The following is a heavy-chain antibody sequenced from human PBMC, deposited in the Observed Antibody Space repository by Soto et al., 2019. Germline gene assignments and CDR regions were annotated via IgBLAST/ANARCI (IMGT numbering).Heavy chain of an antibody. Sequence: SETLSLTCTVSGGSISSYYWSWIRQPPGKGLEWIGYIYYSGSTNYNPSLKSRVTISVDTSKNQFSLKLSSVTAADTAVYYCARVVYCSSTSCSPFDYWGQGTLVTVS. CDR3: ARVVYCSSTSCSPFDY. CDR2: IYYSGST. J-gene: IGHJ4*02. CDR1: GGSISSYY. D-gene: IGHD2-2*01. V-gene: IGHV4-59*01.